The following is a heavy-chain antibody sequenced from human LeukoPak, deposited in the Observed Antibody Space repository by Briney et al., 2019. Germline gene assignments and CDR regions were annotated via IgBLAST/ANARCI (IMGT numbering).Heavy chain of an antibody. CDR1: GGSLSGYY. D-gene: IGHD3-16*01. CDR2: INHSGST. CDR3: AKTVPRLYAYTSMARFDY. J-gene: IGHJ4*02. Sequence: SETLSLTCAVSGGSLSGYYWSWIRQPPGKGLEWIGEINHSGSTNYNPSLKSRVTISVAPSKNQFSLKLSCVTAAGTAVYYCAKTVPRLYAYTSMARFDYWGQGTLVTVSS. V-gene: IGHV4-34*01.